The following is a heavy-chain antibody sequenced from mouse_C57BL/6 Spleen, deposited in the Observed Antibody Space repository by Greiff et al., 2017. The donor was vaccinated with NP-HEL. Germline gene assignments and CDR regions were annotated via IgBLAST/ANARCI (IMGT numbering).Heavy chain of an antibody. CDR1: GYTFTSYD. Sequence: VQLQQSGPELVKPGASVKLSCKASGYTFTSYDINWVKQRPGQGLEWIGWIYPRDGSPKYNEKFNGKATLTSDKSSRTAYMELHSLTSNNSAVYFCARGDGNYWGQGTTLTVSS. D-gene: IGHD2-1*01. CDR3: ARGDGNY. J-gene: IGHJ2*01. V-gene: IGHV1-85*01. CDR2: IYPRDGSP.